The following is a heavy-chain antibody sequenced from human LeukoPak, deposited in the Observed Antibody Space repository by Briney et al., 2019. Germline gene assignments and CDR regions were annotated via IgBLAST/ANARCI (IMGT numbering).Heavy chain of an antibody. Sequence: PSETLSLTCTVSGGSISSHYWSWIRQPAGKGLEWIGRIYTSGSTNYNPSLKSRVTMSVDTSKNQFSLKLSSVTAADTAVYYCARVSGIAAAGSFDYWGQGTLVTVSS. CDR1: GGSISSHY. V-gene: IGHV4-4*07. CDR3: ARVSGIAAAGSFDY. CDR2: IYTSGST. J-gene: IGHJ4*02. D-gene: IGHD6-13*01.